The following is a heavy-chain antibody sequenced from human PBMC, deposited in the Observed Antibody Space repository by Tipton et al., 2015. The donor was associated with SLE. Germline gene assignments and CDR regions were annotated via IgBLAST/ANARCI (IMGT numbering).Heavy chain of an antibody. J-gene: IGHJ4*02. CDR3: ARHGNQDY. CDR1: GGSISSYY. Sequence: TLSLTCTVSGGSISSYYWSWIRQPPGKGLEWIGYIYYSGSTNYNPSLKSRVTISVDTSKNEFSLKLSSVTAADTAVYYCARHGNQDYWGQGTLVTVSS. V-gene: IGHV4-59*01. CDR2: IYYSGST. D-gene: IGHD4-23*01.